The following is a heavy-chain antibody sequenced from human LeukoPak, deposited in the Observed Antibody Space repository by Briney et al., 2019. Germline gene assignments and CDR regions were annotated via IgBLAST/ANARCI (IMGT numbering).Heavy chain of an antibody. CDR3: ARVLSDWNDLGY. D-gene: IGHD1-1*01. J-gene: IGHJ4*02. CDR2: INHSGST. CDR1: GGSFSGYY. V-gene: IGHV4-34*01. Sequence: SETLSLTCAVYGGSFSGYYWSWIRQPPGKGLEWIGEINHSGSTNYNPSLKSRVTVSVDTSKNQFSLKLSSVTAADTAVYYCARVLSDWNDLGYWGQGTLVTVSS.